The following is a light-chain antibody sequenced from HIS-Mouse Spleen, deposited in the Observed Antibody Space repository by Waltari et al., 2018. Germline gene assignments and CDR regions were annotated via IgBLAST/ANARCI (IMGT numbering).Light chain of an antibody. CDR1: SSNTGAGYD. J-gene: IGLJ1*01. CDR2: GNS. CDR3: QSYDSSLSAHYV. V-gene: IGLV1-40*01. Sequence: QSVLTQPPSVSGAPGPRVTIPCTGSSSNTGAGYDVPWYQQLPGTAPKLLIYGNSNRPSGVPDRFSGSKSGTSASLAITGLQAEDEADYYCQSYDSSLSAHYVFGTGTKVTVL.